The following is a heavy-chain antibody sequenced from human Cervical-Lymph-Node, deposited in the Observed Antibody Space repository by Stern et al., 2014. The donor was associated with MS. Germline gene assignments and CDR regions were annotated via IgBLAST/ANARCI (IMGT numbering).Heavy chain of an antibody. J-gene: IGHJ2*01. Sequence: QVQLMQSGAEVKKPGASVKVSCKASGYTFTSYDINWVRQATGQGLEWMGWMNPNSGNTGYAQKFQGRVTMTRNTSISTAYMELSSLRSEDTAVYYCARVVTADWYFDLWGRGTLVTVSS. CDR3: ARVVTADWYFDL. D-gene: IGHD2-21*02. V-gene: IGHV1-8*01. CDR1: GYTFTSYD. CDR2: MNPNSGNT.